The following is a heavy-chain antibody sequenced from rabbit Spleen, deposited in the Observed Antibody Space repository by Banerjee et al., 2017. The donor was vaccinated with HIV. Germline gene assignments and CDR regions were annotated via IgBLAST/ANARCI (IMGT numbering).Heavy chain of an antibody. CDR2: IDVVKSGNT. Sequence: QEQLEESGGGLVKPEGSLTLTCTASRLDFSSRYWICWVRQAPGKGLEWIACIDVVKSGNTYYASWAKGRFTISKTSSTTVALQVTSLTAADTATYFCARDAAGREDFNLWGPGTLVTVS. D-gene: IGHD4-2*01. CDR3: ARDAAGREDFNL. J-gene: IGHJ4*01. CDR1: RLDFSSRYW. V-gene: IGHV1S45*01.